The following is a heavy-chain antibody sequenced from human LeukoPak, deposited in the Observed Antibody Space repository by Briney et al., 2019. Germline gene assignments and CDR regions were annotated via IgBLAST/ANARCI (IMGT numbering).Heavy chain of an antibody. CDR1: GYTFTGYY. CDR2: INPNSGGT. V-gene: IGHV1-2*02. D-gene: IGHD3-22*01. J-gene: IGHJ4*02. CDR3: ARDLDNYYDSSGYSNYFDY. Sequence: GASVKVSCKASGYTFTGYYMHWVRQAPGQGLEWMGWINPNSGGTNYAQKFQGRVTMTRDTSISTAYMELSRLRSDDTAVYYCARDLDNYYDSSGYSNYFDYWGQGTLVTVSS.